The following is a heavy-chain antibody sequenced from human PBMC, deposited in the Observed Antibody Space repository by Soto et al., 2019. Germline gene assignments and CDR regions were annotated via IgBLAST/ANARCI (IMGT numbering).Heavy chain of an antibody. V-gene: IGHV1-18*01. CDR3: ARDGARFTSTRCSPWPDTHFEL. D-gene: IGHD2-2*01. CDR1: GYTFTNYG. CDR2: ISPYNGNT. Sequence: QVQLVQSGDEVKKPGASVKVSCKASGYTFTNYGISWVRQAPGQGLEWMGWISPYNGNTKYPQKLQGRVTMTTDTSPRTSYMEPRTLRSDDPAVYFWARDGARFTSTRCSPWPDTHFELWGRGTLVTVSS. J-gene: IGHJ2*01.